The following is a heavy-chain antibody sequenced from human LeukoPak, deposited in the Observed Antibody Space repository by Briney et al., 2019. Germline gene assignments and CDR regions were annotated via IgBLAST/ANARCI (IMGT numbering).Heavy chain of an antibody. CDR1: GGTFSSYA. D-gene: IGHD4-23*01. J-gene: IGHJ4*02. Sequence: SVKVSCKASGGTFSSYAISWVRQAPGHGLELVGAITPIFGTPNYVEKFQGRVTISADESTSTAYVELSSLTSEDTAVYYCTRSTKVVSRTFDYWGQGTLVTVSS. CDR3: TRSTKVVSRTFDY. V-gene: IGHV1-69*13. CDR2: ITPIFGTP.